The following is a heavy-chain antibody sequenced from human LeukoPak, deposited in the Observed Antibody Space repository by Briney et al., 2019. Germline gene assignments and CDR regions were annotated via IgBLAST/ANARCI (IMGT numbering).Heavy chain of an antibody. V-gene: IGHV4-59*08. CDR2: IYDTGST. CDR3: ARHFYDSRGSYSFALDY. Sequence: SETLSLTCTVSGGSLSGYYWSWIRQPPGKGLEWTGYIYDTGSTNYNPALRSRVTISLDTSTNQFSLKLSSVTAADTAVYHCARHFYDSRGSYSFALDYWGQGTLVTVSS. CDR1: GGSLSGYY. J-gene: IGHJ4*02. D-gene: IGHD1-26*01.